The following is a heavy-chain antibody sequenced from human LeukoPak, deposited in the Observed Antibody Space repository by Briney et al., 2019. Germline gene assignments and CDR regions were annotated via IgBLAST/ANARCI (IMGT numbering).Heavy chain of an antibody. CDR3: AKDPTDFDSSGQTYFDY. V-gene: IGHV3-23*01. D-gene: IGHD3-22*01. CDR2: ISASGGTT. J-gene: IGHJ4*02. Sequence: GGFLGLSCAASGFTFSSCAMSWVRQAPGKGLEWVSGISASGGTTYYSDSVKGRFTISRDNSKNTLVLQLNSLRAEDTAVYYCAKDPTDFDSSGQTYFDYWGQGTLVTVSS. CDR1: GFTFSSCA.